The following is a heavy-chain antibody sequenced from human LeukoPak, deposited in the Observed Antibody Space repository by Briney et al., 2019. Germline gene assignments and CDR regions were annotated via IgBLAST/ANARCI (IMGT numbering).Heavy chain of an antibody. Sequence: GGSLRLSCAASGFTFSSCAMSWVRQAPGKGLEWVSTIIDSGNSIYYADSAEGRFTISRDNSKNTLYLQVNSLRDEDTAVYYCARGYYRADYWGQGTLVTVSS. D-gene: IGHD2/OR15-2a*01. CDR2: IIDSGNSI. CDR3: ARGYYRADY. CDR1: GFTFSSCA. V-gene: IGHV3-23*01. J-gene: IGHJ4*02.